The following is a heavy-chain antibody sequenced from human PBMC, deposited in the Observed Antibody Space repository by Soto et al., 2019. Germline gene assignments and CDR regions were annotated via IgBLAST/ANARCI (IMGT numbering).Heavy chain of an antibody. Sequence: EVQLAESGGGLAQPGGSLRLSCAASGFTLSGYAMDWVRQAPGKGREYVSGISSNGVGTYYANSVQGRFTISRDNYKNTVYLQMGSLRPEDMAVYYCARRARPDFYYMDVWGKGTTVTVSS. J-gene: IGHJ6*03. CDR3: ARRARPDFYYMDV. D-gene: IGHD6-6*01. CDR2: ISSNGVGT. V-gene: IGHV3-64*01. CDR1: GFTLSGYA.